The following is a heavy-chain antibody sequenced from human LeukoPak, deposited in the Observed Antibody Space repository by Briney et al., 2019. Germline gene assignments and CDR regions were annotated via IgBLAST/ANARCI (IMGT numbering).Heavy chain of an antibody. D-gene: IGHD5/OR15-5a*01. CDR1: GFTFSSYA. CDR2: ISGSGGST. Sequence: GGSLRLSCAASGFTFSSYAMSWVRQAPGKGLEWVSAISGSGGSTYYADSVKGRFTISRDNAKNSLYLQMNSLRAEDTAVYYCARGSTPTDYWGQGTLVTVSS. CDR3: ARGSTPTDY. J-gene: IGHJ4*02. V-gene: IGHV3-23*01.